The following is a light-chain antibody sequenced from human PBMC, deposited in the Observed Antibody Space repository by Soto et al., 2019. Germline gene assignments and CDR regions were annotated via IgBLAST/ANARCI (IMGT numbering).Light chain of an antibody. Sequence: DIQMTQSPSSLSASVGDRVTITCRASQSISNFLNWYQQKPGKAPKLLIYAASSLQSGVPSRFTGSGSGTDFTLTISSLQPEDFATYYCQQSSSGPVTFGPGTKVDI. CDR1: QSISNF. CDR2: AAS. J-gene: IGKJ3*01. V-gene: IGKV1-39*01. CDR3: QQSSSGPVT.